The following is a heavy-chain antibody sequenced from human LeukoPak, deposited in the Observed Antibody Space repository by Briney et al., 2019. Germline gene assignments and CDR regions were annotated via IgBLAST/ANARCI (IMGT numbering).Heavy chain of an antibody. J-gene: IGHJ4*02. D-gene: IGHD2/OR15-2a*01. CDR1: GFTFGTYG. V-gene: IGHV3-23*01. CDR3: AKEMGNSQPFDY. CDR2: ISASGGHT. Sequence: GGSLRLSCAASGFTFGTYGLAWVRQAPGKGLEWVSDISASGGHTYYADSVKGRFSISRDNFKNTLYLQMNSLRGEDTALYYCAKEMGNSQPFDYWGLGTLVTVSS.